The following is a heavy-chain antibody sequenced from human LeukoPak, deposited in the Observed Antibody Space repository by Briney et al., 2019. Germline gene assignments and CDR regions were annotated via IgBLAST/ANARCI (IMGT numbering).Heavy chain of an antibody. J-gene: IGHJ5*02. D-gene: IGHD1-26*01. CDR1: GYTFTSYD. Sequence: ASVKVSCKASGYTFTSYDINWVRQAPGQGLEWMGWMNPNSGNTGYAQKFQGRGTMTRNTSISTAYMELSSLRSEDTAVYYCARDLVGATTSDSPWGQGTLVTVSS. CDR3: ARDLVGATTSDSP. CDR2: MNPNSGNT. V-gene: IGHV1-8*01.